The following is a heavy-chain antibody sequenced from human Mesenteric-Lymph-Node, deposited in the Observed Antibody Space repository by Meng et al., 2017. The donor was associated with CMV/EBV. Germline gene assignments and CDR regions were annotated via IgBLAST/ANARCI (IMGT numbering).Heavy chain of an antibody. D-gene: IGHD4-11*01. Sequence: GGSLRLSCAASGFTFSSYGMHWVRQAPGKGLEWVAVIWFDGSKTYYADSVKGRFTISRDNSKNTLYLQMNSLRAEDTAVYYCGKERYSNYGFHYYGLNFWGQGTTVTVSS. V-gene: IGHV3-33*06. CDR2: IWFDGSKT. J-gene: IGHJ6*02. CDR1: GFTFSSYG. CDR3: GKERYSNYGFHYYGLNF.